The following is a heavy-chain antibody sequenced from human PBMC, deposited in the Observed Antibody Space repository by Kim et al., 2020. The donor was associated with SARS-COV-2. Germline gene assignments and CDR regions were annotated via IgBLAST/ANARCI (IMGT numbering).Heavy chain of an antibody. CDR2: IIPIFGTA. Sequence: SVKVSCKASGGTFSSYAISWVRQAPGQGLEWMGGIIPIFGTANYAQKFQGRVTITADESTSTAYMELSSLRSEDTAVYYCARAAAQGYCSSTSCYRTHNRYYYYYYGMDVWGQGTTVTVSS. J-gene: IGHJ6*02. D-gene: IGHD2-2*01. CDR3: ARAAAQGYCSSTSCYRTHNRYYYYYYGMDV. CDR1: GGTFSSYA. V-gene: IGHV1-69*13.